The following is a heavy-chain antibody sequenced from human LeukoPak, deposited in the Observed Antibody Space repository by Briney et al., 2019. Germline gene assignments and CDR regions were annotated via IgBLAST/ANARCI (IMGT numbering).Heavy chain of an antibody. Sequence: GGSLRLSCAASGFSVNSNFMSWVRQAPGKGLEWVSVFHTGGSTYYADSAKGRFTIPRDDSNNMLFLQMNYLRAEDTAVYYCARTETPMTQGFSFDYWGQGILVTVSS. CDR3: ARTETPMTQGFSFDY. J-gene: IGHJ4*02. D-gene: IGHD5-18*01. CDR2: FHTGGST. CDR1: GFSVNSNF. V-gene: IGHV3-66*01.